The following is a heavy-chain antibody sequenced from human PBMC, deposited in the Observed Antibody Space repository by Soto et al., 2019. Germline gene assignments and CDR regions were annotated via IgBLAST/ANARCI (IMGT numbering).Heavy chain of an antibody. CDR1: GGTFSSYA. CDR2: IIPIFGTA. Sequence: QVQLVQSGAEVKKPGSSVKVSCKASGGTFSSYAISWVRQAPGQGLEWMGGIIPIFGTANYAQKFQGRVTITADESTSTAYMELSSPRSEDTAVYYCARGQQLVLYYYYGMDVWGQGTTVTVSS. CDR3: ARGQQLVLYYYYGMDV. V-gene: IGHV1-69*01. D-gene: IGHD6-6*01. J-gene: IGHJ6*01.